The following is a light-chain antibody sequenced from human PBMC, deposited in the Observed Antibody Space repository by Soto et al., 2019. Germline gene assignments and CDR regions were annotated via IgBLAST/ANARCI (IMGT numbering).Light chain of an antibody. CDR3: AAWDDSLSGPV. CDR2: SSN. J-gene: IGLJ3*02. Sequence: QPVLTQPPSASGTPGQRVTISCSGSSSNIGSNSVHWYQQLPGTAPKLLIYSSNQRPSGVPDRFSGSKSGTSASLAIGGLRSEDEADYYCAAWDDSLSGPVFGGGTKLTVL. CDR1: SSNIGSNS. V-gene: IGLV1-47*02.